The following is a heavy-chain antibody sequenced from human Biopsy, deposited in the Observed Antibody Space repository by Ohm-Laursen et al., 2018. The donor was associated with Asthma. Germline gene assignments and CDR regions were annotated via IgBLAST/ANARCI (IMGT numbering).Heavy chain of an antibody. D-gene: IGHD5-12*01. V-gene: IGHV3-30*18. CDR3: AKRRGYSGHDNDY. CDR2: ISYDGFNK. J-gene: IGHJ4*02. Sequence: SLRLSCTASGFTFSTYGMHWVRQAPGKGLEWVAVISYDGFNKDYGDSVKGRFTISRDNSKNTLYLQMNSLRTEDTVVYYCAKRRGYSGHDNDYWGQGTLVIVSS. CDR1: GFTFSTYG.